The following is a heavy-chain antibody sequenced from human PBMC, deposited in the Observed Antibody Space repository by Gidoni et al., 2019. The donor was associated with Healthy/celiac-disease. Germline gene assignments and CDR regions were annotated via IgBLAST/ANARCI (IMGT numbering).Heavy chain of an antibody. D-gene: IGHD4-17*01. CDR3: ARGAGGDYTKYYYYGMDV. J-gene: IGHJ6*02. CDR2: IIPIFGTA. Sequence: QVQLVQSVAEVKKPGSSVKVSCKASGGTFSSYAISWVRQAPGHGLEWMGGIIPIFGTANYAQKFQGRVTITADKSTSTAYMELSSLRSEDTAVYYCARGAGGDYTKYYYYGMDVWGQGTTVTVSS. CDR1: GGTFSSYA. V-gene: IGHV1-69*06.